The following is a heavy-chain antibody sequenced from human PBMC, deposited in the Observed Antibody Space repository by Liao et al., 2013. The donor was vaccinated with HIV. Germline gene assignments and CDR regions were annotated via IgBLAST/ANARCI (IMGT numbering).Heavy chain of an antibody. J-gene: IGHJ4*02. V-gene: IGHV4-59*08. CDR1: GGSITSYH. D-gene: IGHD3-10*01. CDR3: VRALVRGRPPHY. CDR2: VYYSGTA. Sequence: QVQLQASGPGLVKPSETLSLTCTVSGGSITSYHWSWIRQSSGKGLEWIGSVYYSGTANYNPSLKSRVTISVDTSKNQFSLRLNSVTAADTAVYFCVRALVRGRPPHYWGRGNPSVTVSS.